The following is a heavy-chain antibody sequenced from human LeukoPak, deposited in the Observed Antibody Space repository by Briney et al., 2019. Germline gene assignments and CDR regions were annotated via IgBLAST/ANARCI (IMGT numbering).Heavy chain of an antibody. CDR3: AREAPNYYDSSGYYPFDY. CDR2: IIPIFGTA. V-gene: IGHV1-69*05. D-gene: IGHD3-22*01. CDR1: GGTFSSYA. J-gene: IGHJ4*02. Sequence: GSSVKVSCKASGGTFSSYAISWVRQAPGQGLEWMGRIIPIFGTANYAQKFQGRVTITTDESTSTAYMGLSSLRSEDTAVYYCAREAPNYYDSSGYYPFDYWGQGTLVTVSS.